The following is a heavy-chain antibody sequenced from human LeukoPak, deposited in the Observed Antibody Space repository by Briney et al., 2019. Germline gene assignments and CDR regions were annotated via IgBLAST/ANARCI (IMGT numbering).Heavy chain of an antibody. CDR1: GFTFSSYA. D-gene: IGHD5-18*01. V-gene: IGHV3-23*01. CDR3: ARARSGYSYLIDY. Sequence: PGGSLRLSCAASGFTFSSYAMSWVRQAPGKGLEWVSAISGSGGSTYYADSVKGRFTISRDNSKNTLYLQMNSLRAEDTAVYFCARARSGYSYLIDYWGQGTLVTVSS. CDR2: ISGSGGST. J-gene: IGHJ4*02.